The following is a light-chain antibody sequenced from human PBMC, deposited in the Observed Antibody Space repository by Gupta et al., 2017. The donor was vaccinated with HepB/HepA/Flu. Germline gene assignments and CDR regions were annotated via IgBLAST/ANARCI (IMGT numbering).Light chain of an antibody. CDR3: AAWDANPSGPLWV. CDR2: RNN. CDR1: SSNIGSNY. J-gene: IGLJ3*02. V-gene: IGLV1-47*01. Sequence: QSVLTQPPSASGTPGQRVTISCSGSSSNIGSNYVYWYQQLPGTAPNLLIYRNNQRPSGVPAPFSGAESGTSASLDISPLRSEDEADDYGAAWDANPSGPLWVFGGGTKMTVL.